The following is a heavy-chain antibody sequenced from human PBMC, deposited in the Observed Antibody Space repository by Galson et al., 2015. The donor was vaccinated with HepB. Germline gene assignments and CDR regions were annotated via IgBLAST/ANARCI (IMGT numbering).Heavy chain of an antibody. Sequence: GMSWVRQAPGKGLEWVSGINWNGGSTGYADSVKGRFTISRDNAKNSLYLQMNSLRAEDTALYYCARLHPRYYYDSSGYEFNYWGQGTLVTVSS. D-gene: IGHD3-22*01. J-gene: IGHJ4*02. CDR1: G. V-gene: IGHV3-20*03. CDR2: INWNGGST. CDR3: ARLHPRYYYDSSGYEFNY.